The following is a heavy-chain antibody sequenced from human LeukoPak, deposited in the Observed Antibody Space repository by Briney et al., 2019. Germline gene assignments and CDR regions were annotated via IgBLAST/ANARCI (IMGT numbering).Heavy chain of an antibody. CDR3: PRLMITFGGVIAPFDY. D-gene: IGHD3-16*02. CDR1: GGSISSGDYY. Sequence: PSETLSLTCTVSGGSISSGDYYWSWIRQPPGKGLEWIGYIYYSGSTYYNPSLKSRVTISVDTSKNQFSLKLSSVTAADTAVYYCPRLMITFGGVIAPFDYRGQGTLVTVSS. CDR2: IYYSGST. J-gene: IGHJ4*02. V-gene: IGHV4-30-4*08.